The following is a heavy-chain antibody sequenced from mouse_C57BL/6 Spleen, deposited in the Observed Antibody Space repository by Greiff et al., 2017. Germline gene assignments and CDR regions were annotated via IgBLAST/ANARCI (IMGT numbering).Heavy chain of an antibody. V-gene: IGHV5-4*01. J-gene: IGHJ1*03. CDR2: ISDGGSYT. CDR1: GFTFSSYA. Sequence: EVMLVESGGGLVKPGGSLKLSCAASGFTFSSYAMSWVRQTPEKRLEWVATISDGGSYTYYPDNVKGRFTISRDNAKNHLYLQMSHLKSEDTAMYYCARDGSGYGNYWYCDVWGTGTTVTVSS. CDR3: ARDGSGYGNYWYCDV. D-gene: IGHD2-1*01.